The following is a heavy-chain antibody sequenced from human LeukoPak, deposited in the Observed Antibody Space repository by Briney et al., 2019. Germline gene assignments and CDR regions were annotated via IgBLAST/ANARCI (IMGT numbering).Heavy chain of an antibody. CDR3: ARPPTYSSSSDAFDI. CDR2: IYPGDSDT. J-gene: IGHJ3*02. V-gene: IGHV5-51*01. D-gene: IGHD6-13*01. CDR1: GYSFTTYW. Sequence: GESLKISCKGSGYSFTTYWIGWVRQMPGKGLEWMGIIYPGDSDTRYSPSFQRQVTISADKSISTAYLQWSSLKASDTAMYYCARPPTYSSSSDAFDIWGQGTMVTVSS.